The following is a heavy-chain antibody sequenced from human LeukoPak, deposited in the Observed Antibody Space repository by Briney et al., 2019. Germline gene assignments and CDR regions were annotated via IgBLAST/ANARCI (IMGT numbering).Heavy chain of an antibody. CDR2: ISYSGTT. CDR3: ASGMYFFDS. CDR1: GGSISSNY. Sequence: SETLSLTCTVSGGSISSNYWTWIRQPPGMGLEWIGYISYSGTTNYNPSLKSRVTISLDTSTNHFSLRLTSVTAADTAVFYCASGMYFFDSWGQGTPVTVSS. V-gene: IGHV4-59*01. J-gene: IGHJ4*02.